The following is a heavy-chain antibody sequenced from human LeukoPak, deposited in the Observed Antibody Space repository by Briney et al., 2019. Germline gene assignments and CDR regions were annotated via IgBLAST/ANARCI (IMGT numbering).Heavy chain of an antibody. V-gene: IGHV6-1*01. CDR2: TYYRSKWYN. Sequence: SQTLSLTFAISGDSVSSNSATWNWLRQSPSRGLEWLGSTYYRSKWYNDYAVSVKSRITINPDASKNQFSLQLNSVTPEDTALYYCARRIAAADRGFDYWGQGTLVTVSS. J-gene: IGHJ4*02. CDR3: ARRIAAADRGFDY. CDR1: GDSVSSNSAT. D-gene: IGHD6-13*01.